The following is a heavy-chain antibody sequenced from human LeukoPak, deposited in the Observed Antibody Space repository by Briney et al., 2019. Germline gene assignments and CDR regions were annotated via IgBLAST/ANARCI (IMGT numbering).Heavy chain of an antibody. CDR1: GFTFSSYA. V-gene: IGHV3-30*01. J-gene: IGHJ4*02. CDR3: ARNARDIVVVPAAMGTLDY. CDR2: ISYDGSNK. Sequence: GRSLRLSCAASGFTFSSYAMHWVRQAPGKGLEWVAVISYDGSNKYYADSVKGRFTISRDNSKNTLYLQMNSLRAEDTAVYYCARNARDIVVVPAAMGTLDYWGQGTLVTVSS. D-gene: IGHD2-2*01.